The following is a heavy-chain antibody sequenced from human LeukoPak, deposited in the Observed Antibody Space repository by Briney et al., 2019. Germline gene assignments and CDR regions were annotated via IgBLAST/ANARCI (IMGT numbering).Heavy chain of an antibody. D-gene: IGHD2-2*01. V-gene: IGHV3-23*01. CDR1: GFTFSSYA. J-gene: IGHJ4*02. Sequence: GGSLRLSCAASGFTFSSYAMSWVRQAPGKGLEGVSAISGSGGSTYCADSVKGRFTISRDNSKNTLYLQMNSLRAEDTAVYYCAKVRGATIVVVPAASDYWGQGTLVTVSS. CDR2: ISGSGGST. CDR3: AKVRGATIVVVPAASDY.